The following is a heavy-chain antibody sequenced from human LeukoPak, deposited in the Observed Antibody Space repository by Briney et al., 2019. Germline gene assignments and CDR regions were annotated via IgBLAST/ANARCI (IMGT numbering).Heavy chain of an antibody. CDR3: ARPATLRGEIYDAFDI. D-gene: IGHD3-10*01. J-gene: IGHJ3*02. CDR1: GGSFSGYY. V-gene: IGHV4-34*01. CDR2: INHSGST. Sequence: PSETLSLTCAVYGGSFSGYYWSWIRQPPGKGLEWIGEINHSGSTDYNPSLKSRVTISVDTSKNQFSLKLSSVTAADTAVYYCARPATLRGEIYDAFDIWGQGTMVTVSS.